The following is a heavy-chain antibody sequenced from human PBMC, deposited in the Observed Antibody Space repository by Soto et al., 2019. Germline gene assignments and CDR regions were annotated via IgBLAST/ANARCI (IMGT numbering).Heavy chain of an antibody. CDR3: ARYGSGSYYNLGYYYMDA. V-gene: IGHV4-59*01. CDR2: IYYSGST. J-gene: IGHJ6*03. CDR1: GGSISSYY. D-gene: IGHD3-10*01. Sequence: PSETLSLTCTVSGGSISSYYWSWIRQPPGKGLEWIGYIYYSGSTNYNPSLKRRVTISVDTSKNQFSLKLSSVTAADTAVYYRARYGSGSYYNLGYYYMDAWGKGTTVTVSS.